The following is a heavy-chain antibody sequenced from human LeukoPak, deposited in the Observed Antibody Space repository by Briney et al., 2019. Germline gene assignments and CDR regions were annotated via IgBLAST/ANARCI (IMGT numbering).Heavy chain of an antibody. J-gene: IGHJ4*02. CDR1: GLTFSNYA. CDR3: AKAPYGYCSGACFLFYY. V-gene: IGHV3-23*01. D-gene: IGHD2-15*01. Sequence: GGSLRLSCAASGLTFSNYAMSWVRQAPGKGLEWVSAISGSGSSTYYADSVRGRFTISRDNSKNTLYLQTNSLRAEDTAVYYCAKAPYGYCSGACFLFYYWGQGTLVTVSS. CDR2: ISGSGSST.